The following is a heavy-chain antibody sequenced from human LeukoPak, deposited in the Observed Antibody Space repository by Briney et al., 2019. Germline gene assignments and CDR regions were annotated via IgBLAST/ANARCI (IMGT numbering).Heavy chain of an antibody. CDR1: GFTFSSYA. J-gene: IGHJ4*02. CDR2: ISGSGGST. D-gene: IGHD3-16*01. CDR3: AKDMGRIMITFGGPDY. Sequence: GGSLRLSCVASGFTFSSYAMSWVRQAPGKGLEWVSVISGSGGSTYYADSVKGRFTISRDNSKNTLCLRMNSLRAEDTAVYYCAKDMGRIMITFGGPDYWGQGTLVTVSS. V-gene: IGHV3-23*01.